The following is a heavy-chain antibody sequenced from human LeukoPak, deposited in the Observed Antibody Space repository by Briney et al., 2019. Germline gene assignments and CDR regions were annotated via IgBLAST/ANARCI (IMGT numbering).Heavy chain of an antibody. CDR3: AISPRYSGYGYFDY. CDR1: GGSISSSSYY. V-gene: IGHV4-39*01. CDR2: IYYSGST. J-gene: IGHJ4*02. D-gene: IGHD5-12*01. Sequence: SETLSLTCTVSGGSISSSSYYWGWIRQPPGTGLEWIGSIYYSGSTYYNPSLKSRVTISVDTSKNQFSLKLSSVTAADTAVYYCAISPRYSGYGYFDYWGQGTLVTVSS.